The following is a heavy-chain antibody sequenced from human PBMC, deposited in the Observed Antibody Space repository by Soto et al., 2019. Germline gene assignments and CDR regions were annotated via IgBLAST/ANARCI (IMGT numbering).Heavy chain of an antibody. CDR1: GFTFSSYW. J-gene: IGHJ3*02. Sequence: GGSLRLSCAASGFTFSSYWMHWVRQTPGKGLVWVSRINSDGSPTNYADSVKGRFTISRDNAKNTLFLQMNSLRAEDTAVYYCTSGGYGLGGNAFDIWGPGTMVTVSS. D-gene: IGHD2-15*01. CDR2: INSDGSPT. CDR3: TSGGYGLGGNAFDI. V-gene: IGHV3-74*01.